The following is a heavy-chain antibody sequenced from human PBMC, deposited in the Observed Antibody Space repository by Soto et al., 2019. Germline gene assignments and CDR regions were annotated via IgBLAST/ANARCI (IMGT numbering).Heavy chain of an antibody. D-gene: IGHD3-22*01. CDR1: GFSFSSSD. J-gene: IGHJ4*02. V-gene: IGHV3-21*06. Sequence: DVQLVESGGGLVEPGGSLRLSCAASGFSFSSSDMTWVRQAPGRGLEYVSSINYSGLYMFYAEPAKGRFTISRDNAKNLVYLWMNGLRAADTAVYLCARTFNADISGYEYFAHWGKGPLVTVSS. CDR3: ARTFNADISGYEYFAH. CDR2: INYSGLYM.